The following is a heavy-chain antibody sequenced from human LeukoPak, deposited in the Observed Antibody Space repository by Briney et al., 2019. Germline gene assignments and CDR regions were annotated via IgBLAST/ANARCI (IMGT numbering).Heavy chain of an antibody. CDR3: ARVRAKSRYGELSIDY. CDR2: ISSRSNYI. D-gene: IGHD3-10*01. J-gene: IGHJ4*02. CDR1: GFTFSSYS. V-gene: IGHV3-21*01. Sequence: PGGSLRLSCAASGFTFSSYSMNWVRQAPGKGLEWVSSISSRSNYIYYADSMKGRFTISRDNAKNSLYLQMNSLRVEDTAVYYCARVRAKSRYGELSIDYWGQGTLVSVSS.